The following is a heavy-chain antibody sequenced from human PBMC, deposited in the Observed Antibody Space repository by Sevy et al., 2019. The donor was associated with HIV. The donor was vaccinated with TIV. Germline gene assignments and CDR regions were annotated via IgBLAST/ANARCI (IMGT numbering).Heavy chain of an antibody. D-gene: IGHD1-1*01. J-gene: IGHJ4*02. CDR1: GFTFSSYA. Sequence: GGSLRLSCAASGFTFSSYAMHWVRQAPGKGLEWVAVISYDGSNKYYADSVKGRFTISRDNSKNTLYLQMNSLRAEETAVYYCARGDDWNRSADYWGQGTLVTVSS. CDR2: ISYDGSNK. V-gene: IGHV3-30-3*01. CDR3: ARGDDWNRSADY.